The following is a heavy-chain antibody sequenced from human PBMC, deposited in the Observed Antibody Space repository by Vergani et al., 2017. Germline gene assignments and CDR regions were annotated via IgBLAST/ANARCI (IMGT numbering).Heavy chain of an antibody. CDR3: ARDRRYRGSSLDAFDR. Sequence: QVQLVESGGGVVQPGRSLRLSCAASGFTFSSYGMHWVRQAPGKGLEWVAVIWYDGSNKYYADSVKGRFTISRDNSKNTLYLQLNSLRAEDTAVYYCARDRRYRGSSLDAFDRWSQGRMVTVSS. CDR2: IWYDGSNK. V-gene: IGHV3-33*08. D-gene: IGHD1-26*01. CDR1: GFTFSSYG. J-gene: IGHJ3*02.